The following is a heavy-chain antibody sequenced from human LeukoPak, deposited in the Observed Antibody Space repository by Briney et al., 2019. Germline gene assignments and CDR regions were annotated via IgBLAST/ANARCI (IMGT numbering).Heavy chain of an antibody. CDR1: GYSFTNYW. CDR3: ARRGSSGYSYYFDY. J-gene: IGHJ4*02. CDR2: IYPGDSDT. D-gene: IGHD3-22*01. V-gene: IGHV5-51*01. Sequence: RGESLKISCKGSGYSFTNYWIGWVRRMPGKGLEWMGIIYPGDSDTRYSPSFQGQVTISVDKSITTAYLQWSSLKASDTAMYYCARRGSSGYSYYFDYWGQGTLVTVSS.